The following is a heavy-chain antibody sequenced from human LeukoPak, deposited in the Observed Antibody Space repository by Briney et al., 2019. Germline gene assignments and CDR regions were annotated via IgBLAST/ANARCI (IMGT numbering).Heavy chain of an antibody. D-gene: IGHD6-13*01. V-gene: IGHV4-31*03. CDR3: ARDSVAAAGVVF. Sequence: PSETLSLTCTVSGVSIRSNYWSWIRQHPGKGLEWIGYIYYSGSTYYNPSLKSRVTISVDTSKNQFSLKLSSVTAADTAVYYCARDSVAAAGVVFWGQGTLVTVSS. CDR2: IYYSGST. CDR1: GVSIRSNY. J-gene: IGHJ4*02.